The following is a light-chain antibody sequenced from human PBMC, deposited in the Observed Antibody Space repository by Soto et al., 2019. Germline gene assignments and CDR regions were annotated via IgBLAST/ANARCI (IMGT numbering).Light chain of an antibody. Sequence: EIVMTQSPATLSVSPGERATLSCRASQSVSSNLARYQQKPGQAPRLLIYGASTRATGIPARFSGNGSGTEFTLTISSLQSEDFAVYYCQQYNNWPRTFGQGTKV. CDR1: QSVSSN. J-gene: IGKJ1*01. V-gene: IGKV3-15*01. CDR3: QQYNNWPRT. CDR2: GAS.